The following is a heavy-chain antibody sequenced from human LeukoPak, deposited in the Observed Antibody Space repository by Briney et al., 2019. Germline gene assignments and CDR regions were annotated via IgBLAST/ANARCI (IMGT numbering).Heavy chain of an antibody. V-gene: IGHV3-43*02. CDR3: ARGGYSSSSPLDY. D-gene: IGHD6-6*01. Sequence: PGGSLRLSCAASGFTFDDYAMHWVRQAPGKGLEWVSLISGDGGSTYYADSVKGRFTISRDNSKNTLYLQMNSLRAEDTAVYYCARGGYSSSSPLDYWGQGTLVTVSS. CDR1: GFTFDDYA. CDR2: ISGDGGST. J-gene: IGHJ4*02.